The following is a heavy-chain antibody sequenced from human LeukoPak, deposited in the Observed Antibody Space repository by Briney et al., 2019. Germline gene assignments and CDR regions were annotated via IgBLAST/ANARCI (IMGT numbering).Heavy chain of an antibody. CDR3: ARDPLKLLSCYPAGLNWFDP. CDR2: ISAYNGNT. Sequence: ASVKVSCKASGYTFTSYGISWVRQAPGQGLEWMGWISAYNGNTNYAQKLQGRVTMTTDTSTSTAYMELRSLRSDDTAVYYGARDPLKLLSCYPAGLNWFDPWGQGTLVTVSS. J-gene: IGHJ5*02. D-gene: IGHD3-3*01. V-gene: IGHV1-18*01. CDR1: GYTFTSYG.